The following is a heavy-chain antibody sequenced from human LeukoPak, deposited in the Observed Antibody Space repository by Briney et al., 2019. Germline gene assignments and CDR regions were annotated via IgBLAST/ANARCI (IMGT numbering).Heavy chain of an antibody. CDR2: IYYSGST. CDR3: ASRPYYHYGMDV. V-gene: IGHV4-59*01. Sequence: SETLSLTCTLSGGSISSYYWSWVRQPPGKGLEWIGYIYYSGSTNYNPSLKSRVTISVDTSKNQFSLKLSSVTAADTAVYYCASRPYYHYGMDVWGQGTTVTVSS. J-gene: IGHJ6*02. CDR1: GGSISSYY.